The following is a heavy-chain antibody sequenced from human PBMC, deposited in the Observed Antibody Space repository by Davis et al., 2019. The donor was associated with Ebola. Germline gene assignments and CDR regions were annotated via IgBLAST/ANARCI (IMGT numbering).Heavy chain of an antibody. J-gene: IGHJ4*02. D-gene: IGHD5-18*01. CDR3: ARERGYSYGYLRY. V-gene: IGHV3-7*03. CDR2: IKQDGSEK. Sequence: GESLKISCAASGFSFSSYWMSWVRQAPGKGLEWVASIKQDGSEKYYVDSVKGRFTISRDNAKNSLYLQMNSLRAEDTAVYYCARERGYSYGYLRYWGQGTLVTVSS. CDR1: GFSFSSYW.